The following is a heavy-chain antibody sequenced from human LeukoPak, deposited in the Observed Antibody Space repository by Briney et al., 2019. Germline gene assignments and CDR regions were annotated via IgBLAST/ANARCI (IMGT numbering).Heavy chain of an antibody. D-gene: IGHD5-18*01. CDR3: ARVRVQLWLGSFDY. CDR2: INPNSGGT. CDR1: GYTFTGYY. Sequence: ASVKVSCKXSGYTFTGYYMHWARQAPGQGLEWMGRINPNSGGTNYSQKFQGRVTMTRDTSISTAYMELSRLRSDDTAVYYCARVRVQLWLGSFDYWGQGTLVTVSS. J-gene: IGHJ4*02. V-gene: IGHV1-2*06.